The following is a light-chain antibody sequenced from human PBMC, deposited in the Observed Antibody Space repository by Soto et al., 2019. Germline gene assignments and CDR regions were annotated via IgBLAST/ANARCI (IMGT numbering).Light chain of an antibody. CDR2: DTS. CDR3: QPRSNWPLT. V-gene: IGKV3-11*01. J-gene: IGKJ4*01. Sequence: EIVLTQSPATLSLSPGERATLSCRASQSINSHLVWYQQKPGQAPRLLMYDTSNRATDIPARFSGSGSGTDFTLTISSLEPEDFEVYYGQPRSNWPLTFGGGTKVEIK. CDR1: QSINSH.